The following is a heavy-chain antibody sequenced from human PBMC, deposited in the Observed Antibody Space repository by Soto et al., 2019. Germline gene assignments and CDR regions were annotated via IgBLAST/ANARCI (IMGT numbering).Heavy chain of an antibody. CDR3: ARDLSIAAAGTHYYGMDV. D-gene: IGHD6-13*01. J-gene: IGHJ6*02. Sequence: PSETLSLTCTVSGGSISSYYLSWIRQPPGKGLEWIGYIYYSGSTNYNPSLKSRVTISVDTSKNQFSLKLSSVTAADTAVYYCARDLSIAAAGTHYYGMDVWGQGTTVTVSS. V-gene: IGHV4-59*01. CDR2: IYYSGST. CDR1: GGSISSYY.